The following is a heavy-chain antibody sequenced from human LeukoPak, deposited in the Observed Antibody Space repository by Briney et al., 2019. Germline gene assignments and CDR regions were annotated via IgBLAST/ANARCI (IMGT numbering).Heavy chain of an antibody. V-gene: IGHV3-23*01. CDR2: LSGGGDSR. J-gene: IGHJ4*02. D-gene: IGHD3-10*01. CDR1: GFAFSNYA. CDR3: AKAVRSMVTGGGYFDS. Sequence: GGSLRLSCAASGFAFSNYAMSWFRQAPGKGLEWVSSLSGGGDSRYYADSVVGRFTISRDNSKNTLYLQMNSLRAEDTAVYYCAKAVRSMVTGGGYFDSWGQGTLVTVSS.